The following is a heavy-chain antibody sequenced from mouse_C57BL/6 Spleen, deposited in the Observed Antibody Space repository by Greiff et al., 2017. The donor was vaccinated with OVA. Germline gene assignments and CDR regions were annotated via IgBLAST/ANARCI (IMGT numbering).Heavy chain of an antibody. CDR2: INPSSGYT. J-gene: IGHJ3*01. CDR1: GYTFTSYT. CDR3: ARDGNFAY. V-gene: IGHV1-4*01. Sequence: QVQLKESGAELARPGASVKMSCKASGYTFTSYTMHWVKQRPGQGLEWIGYINPSSGYTKYNQKFKDKATLTADKSSSTAYKQLSSLTSEDSAVYYCARDGNFAYWGQGTLVTVSA. D-gene: IGHD2-1*01.